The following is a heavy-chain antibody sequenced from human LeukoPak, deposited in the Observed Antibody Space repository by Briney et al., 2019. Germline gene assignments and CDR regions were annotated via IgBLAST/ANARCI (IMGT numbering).Heavy chain of an antibody. D-gene: IGHD3-10*01. J-gene: IGHJ1*01. V-gene: IGHV3-48*04. CDR1: GFTFSSYS. CDR2: ISIRSSTI. CDR3: ARDTHYGSGSYAQYFQH. Sequence: GGSLRLSCAASGFTFSSYSMAWVRQAPGKGLEWVSYISIRSSTIYYADSVKGRFTISRDNAKNSLYLQMNSLRAEDTAVYYCARDTHYGSGSYAQYFQHWGQGTLVTVSS.